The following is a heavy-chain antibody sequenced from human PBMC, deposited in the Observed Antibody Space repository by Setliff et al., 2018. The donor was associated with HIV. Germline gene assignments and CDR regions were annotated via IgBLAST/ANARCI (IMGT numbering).Heavy chain of an antibody. D-gene: IGHD1-26*01. CDR1: GFTFSSHS. J-gene: IGHJ4*02. V-gene: IGHV3-21*05. Sequence: GGSLSLSCAASGFTFSSHSMDWVRQAPGKGLEWVSYIGSGSSLKSYADSVKGRFTISRDNAKNLLYLDMRSLRVDDTAVYYCARELVGATNPLDYWGQGTVVTVSS. CDR2: IGSGSSLK. CDR3: ARELVGATNPLDY.